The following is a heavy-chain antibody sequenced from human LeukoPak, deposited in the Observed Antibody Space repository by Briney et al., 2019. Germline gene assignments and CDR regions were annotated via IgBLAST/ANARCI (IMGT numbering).Heavy chain of an antibody. CDR3: ARGYSYGSNWFDP. Sequence: GGSLRLSCAASGFTFSTYWMHWVRQAPGKGLVWVSRITSDGITTTYADSVKGRFTISRNNAKNTLYLQMNSLRAEDTAVYYYARGYSYGSNWFDPWGQGTLVTVSS. V-gene: IGHV3-74*01. J-gene: IGHJ5*02. D-gene: IGHD5-18*01. CDR2: ITSDGITT. CDR1: GFTFSTYW.